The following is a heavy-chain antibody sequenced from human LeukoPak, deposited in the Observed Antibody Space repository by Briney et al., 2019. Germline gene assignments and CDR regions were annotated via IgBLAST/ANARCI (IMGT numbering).Heavy chain of an antibody. D-gene: IGHD3-9*01. CDR3: AKEGGSLRYFDWFGHPVLDY. Sequence: PGGSLRLSCAASGLTFSSYGMHWVRQAPGKGLEWVAFIRYDGSNKYYADSVKGRFTISRDNSKNTLYLQMNSLRAEDTAVYYCAKEGGSLRYFDWFGHPVLDYWGQGTLVTVSS. J-gene: IGHJ4*02. CDR1: GLTFSSYG. CDR2: IRYDGSNK. V-gene: IGHV3-30*02.